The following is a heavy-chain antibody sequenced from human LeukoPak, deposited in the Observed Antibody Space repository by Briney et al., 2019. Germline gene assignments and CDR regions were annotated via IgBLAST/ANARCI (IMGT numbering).Heavy chain of an antibody. CDR2: IYTSGST. J-gene: IGHJ6*03. V-gene: IGHV4-61*02. CDR1: GGSISSGSYY. Sequence: SETLSLTCTVSGGSISSGSYYWSWIRQPAGKGLEWIGRIYTSGSTNYNPSLKSRVTISVDTSKNQFSLKLSSVTAADTAVYYCAREVGYCSSTSCSWGHYYYYYYMDVWGKGTTVTVSS. D-gene: IGHD2-2*01. CDR3: AREVGYCSSTSCSWGHYYYYYYMDV.